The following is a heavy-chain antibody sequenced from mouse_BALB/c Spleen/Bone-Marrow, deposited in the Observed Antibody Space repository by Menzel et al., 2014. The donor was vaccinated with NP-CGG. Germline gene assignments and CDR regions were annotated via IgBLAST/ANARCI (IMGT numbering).Heavy chain of an antibody. CDR2: IYPYNGVS. V-gene: IGHV1-31*01. Sequence: QLQQSGPELVKPGASVKISCKASGYSFTGYYMHWVKQSHGNSLAWIGYIYPYNGVSSYNQKFKGKATLTVDKSSSTAYMELRSLTSDDSAVYYCESRGEYFDVWGAGTTVTVSS. CDR3: ESRGEYFDV. CDR1: GYSFTGYY. J-gene: IGHJ1*01.